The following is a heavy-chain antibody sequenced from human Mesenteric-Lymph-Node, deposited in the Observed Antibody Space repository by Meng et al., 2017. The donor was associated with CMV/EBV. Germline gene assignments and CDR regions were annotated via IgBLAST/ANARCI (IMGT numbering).Heavy chain of an antibody. J-gene: IGHJ4*02. CDR1: GLTFSNYA. Sequence: GGSLRLSCSASGLTFSNYAMNWVRQAPGKGLEWISAISGSGHVTKYADSMKGRFTISRDNSKNTVYLQMSSLRGEDTAVYYCAKLYYDFWSGYMYFDSWGQGTQVTVSS. V-gene: IGHV3-23*01. CDR3: AKLYYDFWSGYMYFDS. D-gene: IGHD3-3*01. CDR2: ISGSGHVT.